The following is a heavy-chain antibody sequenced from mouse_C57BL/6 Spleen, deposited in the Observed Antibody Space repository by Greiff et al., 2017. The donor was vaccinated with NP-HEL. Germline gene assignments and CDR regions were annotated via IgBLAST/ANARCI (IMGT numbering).Heavy chain of an antibody. CDR3: ARPTGRGNYYAMDY. CDR2: IDPSDSYT. D-gene: IGHD4-1*02. J-gene: IGHJ4*01. CDR1: GYTFTSYW. V-gene: IGHV1-59*01. Sequence: QVQLQQPGAELVRPGTSVKLSCKASGYTFTSYWMHWVKQRPGQGLEWIGVIDPSDSYTNYNQKFKGKATLTVDTPSSTAYMQLSSLTSEDSAVYYCARPTGRGNYYAMDYWGQGTSVTVSS.